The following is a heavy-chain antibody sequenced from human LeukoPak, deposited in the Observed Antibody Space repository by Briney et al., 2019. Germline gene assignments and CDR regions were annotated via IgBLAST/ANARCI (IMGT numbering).Heavy chain of an antibody. V-gene: IGHV3-66*02. CDR2: IYSGGRK. CDR1: GFTVSTNY. D-gene: IGHD3-9*01. Sequence: GGSLRLSCAASGFTVSTNYMSWVRQAPGKGLEWVSVIYSGGRKYYADSVKGRFTISRDNSKNTLYLQMNSLRAEDTAVYYCARESWNYDILTGRARWFDPWGQGTLVTVSS. CDR3: ARESWNYDILTGRARWFDP. J-gene: IGHJ5*02.